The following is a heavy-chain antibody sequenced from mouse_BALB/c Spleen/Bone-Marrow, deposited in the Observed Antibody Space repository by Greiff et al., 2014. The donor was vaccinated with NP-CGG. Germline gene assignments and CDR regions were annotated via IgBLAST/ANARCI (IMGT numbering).Heavy chain of an antibody. CDR3: ARRGNGYYFDY. J-gene: IGHJ2*01. V-gene: IGHV2-9*02. Sequence: VHLVESGPGLVAPSQSLSITCTVSGFSLTSYGVHWVRQPPGKGLEWLGVIWAGGSTNYNSALMSRLSISKDYSKSQVFLKMNSLQTDDTAMYYCARRGNGYYFDYWGQGTTLTVSS. D-gene: IGHD2-2*01. CDR1: GFSLTSYG. CDR2: IWAGGST.